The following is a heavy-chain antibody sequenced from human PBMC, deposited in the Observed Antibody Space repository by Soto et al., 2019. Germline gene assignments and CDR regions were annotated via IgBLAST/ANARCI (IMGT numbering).Heavy chain of an antibody. CDR1: GGSISSGDYY. CDR2: IYYSGST. D-gene: IGHD3-10*01. Sequence: SETLSLTCTVSGGSISSGDYYWSWIRQPPGKGLEWIGYIYYSGSTYYNPSLKSRVTISVDTSKNQFSLKLSSVTAADTAVYYCARELTMVRGVISDYYYGMDLWGQGTKVTVSS. CDR3: ARELTMVRGVISDYYYGMDL. V-gene: IGHV4-30-4*01. J-gene: IGHJ6*02.